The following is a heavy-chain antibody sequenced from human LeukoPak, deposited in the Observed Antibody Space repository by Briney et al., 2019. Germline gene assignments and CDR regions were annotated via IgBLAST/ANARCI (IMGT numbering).Heavy chain of an antibody. CDR2: IIPIFGTA. J-gene: IGHJ4*02. Sequence: GASVKVSCKASGGTFSSYAVSWVQQAPGQGLEWMGGIIPIFGTANYAQKFQGRVTITTDESTSTAYMELSSLRSEDTAVYYCAREGADRRDYWGQGTLVTVSS. CDR1: GGTFSSYA. CDR3: AREGADRRDY. D-gene: IGHD4/OR15-4a*01. V-gene: IGHV1-69*05.